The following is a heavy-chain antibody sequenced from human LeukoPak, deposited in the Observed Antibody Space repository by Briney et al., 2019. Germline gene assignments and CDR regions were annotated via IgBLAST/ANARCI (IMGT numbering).Heavy chain of an antibody. D-gene: IGHD3-3*01. CDR1: GGTFSSYS. Sequence: GASVKVSCKASGGTFSSYSISWVRQAPGQGLEWMGGISAYNGNTNYAQKFQGRVTITRNTSISTAYMELSSLRSEDTAVYYCARVEHYDFWSGPSDHWGQGTLVTVSS. CDR2: ISAYNGNT. CDR3: ARVEHYDFWSGPSDH. J-gene: IGHJ5*02. V-gene: IGHV1-8*03.